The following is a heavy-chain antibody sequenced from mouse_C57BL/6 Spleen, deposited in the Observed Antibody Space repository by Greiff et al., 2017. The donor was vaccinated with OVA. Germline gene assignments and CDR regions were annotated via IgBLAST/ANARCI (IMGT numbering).Heavy chain of an antibody. Sequence: EVQRVESGGGLVKPGGSLKLSCAASGFTFSSYTMSWVRQTPEKRLEWVATISGGGGNTYYPDSVKGRFTISRDNAKNTRYLQMSSLRSEDTALYYCARHRTGTGFADWGQGTLVTVSA. CDR3: ARHRTGTGFAD. J-gene: IGHJ3*01. CDR2: ISGGGGNT. CDR1: GFTFSSYT. V-gene: IGHV5-9*01. D-gene: IGHD4-1*01.